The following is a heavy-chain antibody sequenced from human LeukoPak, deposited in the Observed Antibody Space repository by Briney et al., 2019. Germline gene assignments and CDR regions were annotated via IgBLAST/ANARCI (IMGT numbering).Heavy chain of an antibody. J-gene: IGHJ5*02. CDR3: ARGSTGDKSNT. D-gene: IGHD7-27*01. CDR1: GGSIRSGGYY. Sequence: SQTLSLTCTVSGGSIRSGGYYWSWLRQHPGRGLEWIGNIYYTGSTSYNPSLKSRLTISLDTSENQFSLRLSSVTAADTAVYYCARGSTGDKSNTWGQGTLVTVSS. V-gene: IGHV4-31*03. CDR2: IYYTGST.